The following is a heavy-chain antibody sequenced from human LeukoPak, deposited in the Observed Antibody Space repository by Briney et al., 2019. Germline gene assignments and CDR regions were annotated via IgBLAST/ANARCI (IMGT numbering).Heavy chain of an antibody. CDR2: IYTSGST. D-gene: IGHD3-3*01. CDR3: ARDSPYYDFWSGYYYFDY. V-gene: IGHV4-61*02. Sequence: TSQILSLTCTVSGGSISSGSYYWSWIRQPAGKGLEWIGRIYTSGSTNYNPSLKSRVTLSVDTSKNQFSLKLSSVTAADTAVYYCARDSPYYDFWSGYYYFDYWGQGTLVTVSS. J-gene: IGHJ4*02. CDR1: GGSISSGSYY.